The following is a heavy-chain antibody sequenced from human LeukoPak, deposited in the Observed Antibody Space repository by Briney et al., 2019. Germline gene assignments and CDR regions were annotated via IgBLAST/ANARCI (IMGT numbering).Heavy chain of an antibody. V-gene: IGHV4-39*07. D-gene: IGHD4-17*01. CDR1: GGSISSSSYY. Sequence: SETLSLTCTVSGGSISSSSYYWGWIRQPPGKGLEWIGSIYYSGSTYYNPSLKSRVTISVDTSKNQFSLKLSSVTAADTAVYYCARVSSVPLGTTVSWGQGTLVTVSS. CDR2: IYYSGST. J-gene: IGHJ5*02. CDR3: ARVSSVPLGTTVS.